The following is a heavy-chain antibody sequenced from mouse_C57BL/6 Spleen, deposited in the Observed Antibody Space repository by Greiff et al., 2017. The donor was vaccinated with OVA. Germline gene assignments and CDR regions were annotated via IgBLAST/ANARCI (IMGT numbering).Heavy chain of an antibody. CDR3: AREGGSGWYFDV. CDR2: ISYDGSN. D-gene: IGHD3-1*01. CDR1: GYSITSGYY. V-gene: IGHV3-6*01. J-gene: IGHJ1*03. Sequence: ESGPGLVKPSQSLSLTCSVTGYSITSGYYWNWIRQFPGNKLEWMGYISYDGSNNYNPSLKNRISITRDTSKNQFFLKLNSVTTEDTATYYCAREGGSGWYFDVWGTGTTVTVSS.